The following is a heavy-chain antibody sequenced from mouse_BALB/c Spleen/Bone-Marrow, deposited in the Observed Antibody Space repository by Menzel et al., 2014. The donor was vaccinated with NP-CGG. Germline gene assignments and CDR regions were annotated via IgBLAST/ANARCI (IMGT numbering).Heavy chain of an antibody. Sequence: QVQLKQSWAEVVKPGAFVKMSCKASGDTLTSYWMHWGKARPGQGLEWIGTIDPSDSYTSYNQKFKGKATLTVDTSSSTAYMQLSSLTSEDSAVYYCTRVWAYWGQGTLVTVSA. J-gene: IGHJ3*01. CDR1: GDTLTSYW. CDR3: TRVWAY. V-gene: IGHV1S127*01. CDR2: IDPSDSYT.